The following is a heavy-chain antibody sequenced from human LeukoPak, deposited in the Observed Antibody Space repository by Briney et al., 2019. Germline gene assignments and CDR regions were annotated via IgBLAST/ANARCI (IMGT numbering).Heavy chain of an antibody. D-gene: IGHD5-18*01. Sequence: SETLSLTCAVSGGSISSYYWSWIRQPPGKGLEWIGYIYYSGSTNYNPSLKSRVTISVDTSKNQFSLKLSSETAADTAVYYCARLGEPDTAMAFDYWGQGTLVTVSS. V-gene: IGHV4-59*01. CDR1: GGSISSYY. J-gene: IGHJ4*02. CDR3: ARLGEPDTAMAFDY. CDR2: IYYSGST.